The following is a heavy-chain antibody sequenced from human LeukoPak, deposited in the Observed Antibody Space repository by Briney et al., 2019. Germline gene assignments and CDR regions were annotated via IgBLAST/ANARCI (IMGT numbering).Heavy chain of an antibody. CDR3: AKSYSSGWPPYYFDY. CDR1: GFTVSSNY. J-gene: IGHJ4*02. D-gene: IGHD6-19*01. CDR2: IYSGGST. V-gene: IGHV3-66*01. Sequence: GGSLRLSCVASGFTVSSNYMSWVRQAPGKGLEWVSVIYSGGSTYYADSVKGRFTISRDNSKNTLYLQMNSLRAEDTAVYYCAKSYSSGWPPYYFDYWGQGTLVTVSS.